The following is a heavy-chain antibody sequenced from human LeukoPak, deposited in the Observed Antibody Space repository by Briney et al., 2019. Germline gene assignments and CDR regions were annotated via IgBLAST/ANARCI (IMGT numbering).Heavy chain of an antibody. J-gene: IGHJ3*02. Sequence: VGSLRLSCAASGFTFSSYSMNWVRQAPGKGLEWVSSISSSSSYIYYADSVKGRFTISRDNAKNSLYLQMNSLRAEDTAVYYCARDSCGGDCFLPGAFDIWGQGTMVTVSS. V-gene: IGHV3-21*01. CDR2: ISSSSSYI. CDR1: GFTFSSYS. CDR3: ARDSCGGDCFLPGAFDI. D-gene: IGHD2-21*02.